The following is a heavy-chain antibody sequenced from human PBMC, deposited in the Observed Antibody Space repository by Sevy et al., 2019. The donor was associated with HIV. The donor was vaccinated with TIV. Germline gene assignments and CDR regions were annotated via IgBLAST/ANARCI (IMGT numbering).Heavy chain of an antibody. V-gene: IGHV4-59*08. J-gene: IGHJ4*02. CDR2: IYYNGHI. D-gene: IGHD1-26*01. CDR1: DGSITSLY. CDR3: AGENAWGRGYS. Sequence: SETLSLTCTVSDGSITSLYWNWIRQPPGKGLEWIANIYYNGHINYNPSLESRVTLSLDTSKNQFSLRLSSVTAADTAMYYCAGENAWGRGYSWGQGTLVTVSS.